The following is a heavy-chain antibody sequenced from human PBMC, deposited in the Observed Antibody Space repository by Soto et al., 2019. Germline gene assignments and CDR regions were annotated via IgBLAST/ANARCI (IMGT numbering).Heavy chain of an antibody. J-gene: IGHJ4*02. Sequence: PEASLRLSFKPSGFTFSSSWMSWVRQAPGKGLERVANIKQDGSEKYYVESVKGRITISRDNAKNSLFLQMNSLRAEDTAVYYCARDKKGSFDYWGQGP. V-gene: IGHV3-7*01. CDR1: GFTFSSSW. CDR2: IKQDGSEK. CDR3: ARDKKGSFDY.